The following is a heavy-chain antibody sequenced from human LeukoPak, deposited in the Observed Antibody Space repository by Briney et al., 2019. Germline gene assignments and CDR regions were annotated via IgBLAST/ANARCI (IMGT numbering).Heavy chain of an antibody. J-gene: IGHJ4*02. CDR3: ARAPYSSSSDY. CDR1: VYTFTGYY. V-gene: IGHV1-2*02. CDR2: INPNSGGT. Sequence: ASVKVSCKASVYTFTGYYMHWVRQAPGQGLELMGWINPNSGGTNYAQKFQGRVTMTRDTSISTAYMELSRLRSDDTAVYYCARAPYSSSSDYWGQGTLVTVSS. D-gene: IGHD6-6*01.